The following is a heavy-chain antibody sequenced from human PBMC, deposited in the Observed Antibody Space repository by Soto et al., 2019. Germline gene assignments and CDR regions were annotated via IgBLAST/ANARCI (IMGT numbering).Heavy chain of an antibody. CDR3: ARPIFCSVTTCTGHLDY. CDR1: GESFSKYY. V-gene: IGHV4-34*01. D-gene: IGHD2-2*01. CDR2: INHSGST. J-gene: IGHJ4*02. Sequence: SETLSLTCAVYGESFSKYYWHWIRQSPGKGLEWIGQINHSGSTNFNPSLKSRVVISTDRSKNQFSLRLTSVTAADTALYYCARPIFCSVTTCTGHLDYWSQGTLVT.